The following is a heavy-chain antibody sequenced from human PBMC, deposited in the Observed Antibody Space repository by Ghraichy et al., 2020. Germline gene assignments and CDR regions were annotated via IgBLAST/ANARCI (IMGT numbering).Heavy chain of an antibody. CDR3: ARDPHYCSSTSCYRGYYYYGMDV. J-gene: IGHJ6*02. Sequence: TLSLTCAISGDSVSSNSAAWNWIRQSPSRGLEWLGRTYYRSKWYNDYAVSVKSRITINPDTSKNQFSLQLNSVTPEDTAVYYCARDPHYCSSTSCYRGYYYYGMDVWGQGTTVTVSS. V-gene: IGHV6-1*01. CDR2: TYYRSKWYN. CDR1: GDSVSSNSAA. D-gene: IGHD2-2*02.